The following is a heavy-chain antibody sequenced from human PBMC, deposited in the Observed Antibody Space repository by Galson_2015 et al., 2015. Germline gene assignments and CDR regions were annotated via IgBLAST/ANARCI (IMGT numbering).Heavy chain of an antibody. CDR2: ITPMFGTA. CDR3: ARASQDCSRASCPYNY. J-gene: IGHJ4*02. Sequence: SVKVSCKASGGSFSTYAISWVRQAPGQGLEWMGGITPMFGTANYAQNFQGRVTTTADKSTTTAYMEVSSLRSEDTAVYYCARASQDCSRASCPYNYWGQGTLVTVSS. CDR1: GGSFSTYA. V-gene: IGHV1-69*06. D-gene: IGHD2-2*01.